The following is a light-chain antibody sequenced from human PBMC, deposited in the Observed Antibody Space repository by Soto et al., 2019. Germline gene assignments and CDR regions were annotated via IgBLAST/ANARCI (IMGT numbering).Light chain of an antibody. CDR3: SSYTSSSTRV. V-gene: IGLV2-14*01. CDR2: DVS. J-gene: IGLJ2*01. Sequence: QSALTQPASVSGSPGQSITISCIGTSSDVGGYNYVSWYQQHPGKAPKLMIYDVSNRPSGVSNRFSGSKSGNTASLTISGLQPEYEADYYCSSYTSSSTRVFGGGTKLTVL. CDR1: SSDVGGYNY.